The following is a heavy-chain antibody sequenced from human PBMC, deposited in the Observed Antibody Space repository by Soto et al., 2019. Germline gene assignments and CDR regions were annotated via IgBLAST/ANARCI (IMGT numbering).Heavy chain of an antibody. J-gene: IGHJ4*02. V-gene: IGHV3-23*01. D-gene: IGHD3-10*01. CDR2: ISGGGANT. Sequence: GGSLRLSCAASGFTFNNYAMSWVRQAPGKGLEWISGISGGGANTNYADSVKGRFTISRDNSKNTLYLQMNSLRAEDTAVYYCAKGDGSGSYDYWGQGTLVTV. CDR1: GFTFNNYA. CDR3: AKGDGSGSYDY.